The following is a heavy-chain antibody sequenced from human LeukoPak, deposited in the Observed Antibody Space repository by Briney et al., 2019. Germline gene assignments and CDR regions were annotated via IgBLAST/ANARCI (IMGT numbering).Heavy chain of an antibody. J-gene: IGHJ4*02. Sequence: GGSLRLSCAASGFTFSSYPMGWVRQAPGKGLEWVSAISGSAASTYYADSVKGRFTISRDNSKNTLYLQMNSLRAEDTAIYYCAKVPGSGWYYFDYWSQGTLATVSS. CDR2: ISGSAAST. V-gene: IGHV3-23*01. CDR3: AKVPGSGWYYFDY. CDR1: GFTFSSYP. D-gene: IGHD6-19*01.